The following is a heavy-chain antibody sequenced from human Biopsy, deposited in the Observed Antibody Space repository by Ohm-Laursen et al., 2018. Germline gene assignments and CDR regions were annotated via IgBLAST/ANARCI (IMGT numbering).Heavy chain of an antibody. J-gene: IGHJ2*01. CDR2: SIPLFNTA. CDR3: ARFPLGAYDDSGSYRAVEHWYFDL. V-gene: IGHV1-69*06. Sequence: PSVKVSCKASGDTFTNHAVGWVRQAPGQGLEWVGSSIPLFNTANYADKFQGRVTLTADKSTTTAYMELSSLRSEETAIYYCARFPLGAYDDSGSYRAVEHWYFDLWGSGTMVTVSS. D-gene: IGHD3-22*01. CDR1: GDTFTNHA.